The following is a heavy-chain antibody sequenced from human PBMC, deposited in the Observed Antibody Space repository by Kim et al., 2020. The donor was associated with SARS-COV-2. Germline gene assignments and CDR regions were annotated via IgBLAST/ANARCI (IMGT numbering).Heavy chain of an antibody. CDR1: GDSISRSSNY. V-gene: IGHV4-39*01. Sequence: SETLSLTCTVSGDSISRSSNYWGWIRQPPGKGLEWIGSINYSGNTYYNPSLKSRVTISADTSKNQFSLKMTSVTAADTAVYYCARLVSENSAVVYWGQGT. CDR3: ARLVSENSAVVY. J-gene: IGHJ4*02. CDR2: INYSGNT. D-gene: IGHD2-21*01.